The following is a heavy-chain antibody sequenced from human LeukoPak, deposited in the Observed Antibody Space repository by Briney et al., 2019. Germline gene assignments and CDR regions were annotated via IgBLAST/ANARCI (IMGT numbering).Heavy chain of an antibody. J-gene: IGHJ4*02. D-gene: IGHD5-12*01. CDR2: ITPIFGTA. V-gene: IGHV1-69*13. CDR3: VRGGGYVLAFFDY. CDR1: GGTFSSYA. Sequence: SVKVSCKASGGTFSSYAISWVRQAPGQGLEWMGGITPIFGTANYAQKFQGRVTITADESTSTAYMELSSLRSEDTAVYYCVRGGGYVLAFFDYWGQGTLVTVSS.